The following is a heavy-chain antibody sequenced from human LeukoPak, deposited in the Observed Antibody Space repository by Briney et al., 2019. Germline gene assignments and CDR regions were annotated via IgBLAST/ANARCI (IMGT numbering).Heavy chain of an antibody. J-gene: IGHJ6*02. CDR2: IIPIFGTA. CDR3: ASSGIVGATMYYYYYGMDV. Sequence: ASVKVSCKASGGTFSSYAISWVRQAPGQGLEWMGGIIPIFGTANYAQKFQGRVTITADESTSTAYMELSSLRSEDTAVYYCASSGIVGATMYYYYYGMDVWGQGTTVTVSS. D-gene: IGHD1-26*01. CDR1: GGTFSSYA. V-gene: IGHV1-69*13.